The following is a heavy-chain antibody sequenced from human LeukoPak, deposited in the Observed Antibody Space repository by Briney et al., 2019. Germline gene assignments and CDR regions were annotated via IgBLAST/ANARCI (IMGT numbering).Heavy chain of an antibody. J-gene: IGHJ4*02. D-gene: IGHD4-11*01. CDR1: GGSISSTSYY. CDR2: IYYSGST. Sequence: SETLSLTCTVSGGSISSTSYYWGWIRQPPGKGLEWIGRIYYSGSTYYRPSLKSRVAISVDTSKNQFSLKLSSVTAADTAVYYWASGPTVTTIDYWGEGALVTVSS. CDR3: ASGPTVTTIDY. V-gene: IGHV4-39*01.